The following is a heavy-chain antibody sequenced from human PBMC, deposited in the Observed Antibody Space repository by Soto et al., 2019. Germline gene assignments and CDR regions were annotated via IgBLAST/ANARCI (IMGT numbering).Heavy chain of an antibody. D-gene: IGHD2-2*01. CDR2: IYYSGST. CDR1: GGSISSGGYY. Sequence: SETLSLTCTVSGGSISSGGYYWSWIRQHPGKGLEWIGYIYYSGSTYYNPSLKSRVTISVDTSKNQFSLKLSSVAAADTAVYYCARGYCSSTSWSYHFFAYCGQGTMVTF. J-gene: IGHJ4*02. CDR3: ARGYCSSTSWSYHFFAY. V-gene: IGHV4-31*03.